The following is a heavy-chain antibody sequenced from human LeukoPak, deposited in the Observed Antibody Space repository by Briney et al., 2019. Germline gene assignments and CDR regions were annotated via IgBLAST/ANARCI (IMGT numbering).Heavy chain of an antibody. J-gene: IGHJ4*02. CDR3: VSAIY. V-gene: IGHV3-15*07. D-gene: IGHD6-25*01. CDR2: IKSKADGGTI. Sequence: GGSLRLSCAASGLTFSNAWMNWVRQAPGEGLERVGRIKSKADGGTIDYAAPVKDRFIISRDDSKNMLYLQMNSLKTEGTAVYYCVSAIYWGQGTLVTVSS. CDR1: GLTFSNAW.